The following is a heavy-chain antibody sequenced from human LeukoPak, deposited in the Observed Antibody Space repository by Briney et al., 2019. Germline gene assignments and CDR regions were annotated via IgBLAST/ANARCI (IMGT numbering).Heavy chain of an antibody. V-gene: IGHV3-30*02. CDR2: IRYDGSNK. D-gene: IGHD4-11*01. CDR3: ARVTDSNPDY. J-gene: IGHJ4*02. Sequence: GGSLRLSCSASGFTFSSYGMHWVRQAPGKGLEWVAFIRYDGSNKYYADSVKGRFTISRDSAKNSLYLQMNSLRAEDTAVYYCARVTDSNPDYWGQGTLVTVSS. CDR1: GFTFSSYG.